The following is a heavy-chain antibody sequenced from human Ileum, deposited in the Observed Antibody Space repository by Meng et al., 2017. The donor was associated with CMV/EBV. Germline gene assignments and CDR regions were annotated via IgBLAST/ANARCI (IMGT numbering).Heavy chain of an antibody. J-gene: IGHJ4*02. V-gene: IGHV3-23*01. D-gene: IGHD6-13*01. CDR2: ISGSGGST. CDR3: AKPMQQLDPKPDY. CDR1: GFTFSSYA. Sequence: GESLKISCAASGFTFSSYAMSWVRQAPGKGLEWVSAISGSGGSTYYADSVKGRFTISRDNSKNTLYLQLNSLRAEDTAVYYCAKPMQQLDPKPDYWGQGTLVTVSS.